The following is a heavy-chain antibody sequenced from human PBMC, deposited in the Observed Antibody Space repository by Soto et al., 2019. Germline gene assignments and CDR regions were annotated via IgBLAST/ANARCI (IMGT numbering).Heavy chain of an antibody. D-gene: IGHD3-16*01. Sequence: PRESLKISCKGSGYRFTSYWIGWVRQMPGKGLEWMGIIYPGDSDTRYSPSFQGQVTISADKSISTAYLQWSSLKASDTAMYYCAIRGRDLRYYYGMDVWGQGTTVTVS. CDR2: IYPGDSDT. CDR3: AIRGRDLRYYYGMDV. V-gene: IGHV5-51*01. J-gene: IGHJ6*02. CDR1: GYRFTSYW.